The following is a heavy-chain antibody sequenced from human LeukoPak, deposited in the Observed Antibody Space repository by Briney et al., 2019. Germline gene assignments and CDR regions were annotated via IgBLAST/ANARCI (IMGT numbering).Heavy chain of an antibody. CDR2: ISPSGAST. V-gene: IGHV1-46*01. D-gene: IGHD4-17*01. J-gene: IGHJ6*03. CDR3: ARWHYGDYYYYYMDV. Sequence: GASVKVSCKASGYTFTNYYMHWVRQAPGQGLEWMGMISPSGASTSYAQKFQGRVTMTRDVSTSTVYMELSSLRSEDTAVYYCARWHYGDYYYYYMDVWGKGTTVTISS. CDR1: GYTFTNYY.